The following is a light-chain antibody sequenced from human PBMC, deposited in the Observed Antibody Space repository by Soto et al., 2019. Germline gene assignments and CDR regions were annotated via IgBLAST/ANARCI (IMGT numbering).Light chain of an antibody. V-gene: IGKV3-11*01. Sequence: EIVLTQSPATLSLSPGERATLSCRASQSVSSYLAWYQQKPGPAPRLLIYDASNRATGIPARFSGSGSGTDFTLTISSLEPEDFAVYYCQQRSNWPYTFGQGTKREIK. CDR1: QSVSSY. CDR2: DAS. CDR3: QQRSNWPYT. J-gene: IGKJ2*01.